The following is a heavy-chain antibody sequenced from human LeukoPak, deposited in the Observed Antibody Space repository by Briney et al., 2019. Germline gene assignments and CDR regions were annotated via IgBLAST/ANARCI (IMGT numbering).Heavy chain of an antibody. CDR1: GGSISSSSYY. D-gene: IGHD2-8*01. Sequence: SQTLSLTCTVSGGSISSSSYYWGWIRQPPGKGLEWIGSIYYSGSTYYNPSLKSRVTISVDTSKNQFSLKLSSVTAADTAVYYCAIGVGCTNGVCSEDYWGQGTLVTVSS. CDR3: AIGVGCTNGVCSEDY. V-gene: IGHV4-39*07. CDR2: IYYSGST. J-gene: IGHJ4*02.